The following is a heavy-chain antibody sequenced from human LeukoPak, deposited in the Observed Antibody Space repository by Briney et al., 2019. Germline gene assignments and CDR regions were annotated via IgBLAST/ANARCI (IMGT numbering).Heavy chain of an antibody. CDR3: ARGTIVVVPAAIGTSHYMDV. J-gene: IGHJ6*03. CDR2: ISSSSSYI. CDR1: GFTFSSYS. V-gene: IGHV3-21*01. Sequence: GGSLRLSCAASGFTFSSYSMNWVRQAPGKGLEWVSSISSSSSYIYYADSVKGRFTISRDNAKNSLYLQMNSLRAEDTAVYYCARGTIVVVPAAIGTSHYMDVWGKGTTVTVSS. D-gene: IGHD2-2*01.